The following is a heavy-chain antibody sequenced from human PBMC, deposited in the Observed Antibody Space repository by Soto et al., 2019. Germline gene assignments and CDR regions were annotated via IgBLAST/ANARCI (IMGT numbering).Heavy chain of an antibody. D-gene: IGHD6-13*01. V-gene: IGHV3-15*07. CDR2: IKSKTDGGTT. Sequence: EVQLVESGGGLVKPGGSLRLSCAASGFTFSNAWMNWVRQAPGKGLEWVGRIKSKTDGGTTDYAAPVKGRFTISRDDSKNTLYLQMNSLRTEYTAVYYCTTDRVYSSRSSYYYYYGMDVWGQGTTVTVSS. CDR1: GFTFSNAW. J-gene: IGHJ6*02. CDR3: TTDRVYSSRSSYYYYYGMDV.